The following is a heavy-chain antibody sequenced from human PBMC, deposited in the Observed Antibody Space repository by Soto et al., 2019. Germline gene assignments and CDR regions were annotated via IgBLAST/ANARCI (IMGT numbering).Heavy chain of an antibody. D-gene: IGHD2-2*01. CDR1: GGSFTSDY. J-gene: IGHJ5*02. V-gene: IGHV4-59*08. CDR3: ARLHCDSPNCVPLDP. Sequence: SETLSLTCTVSGGSFTSDYWSWIRQPPGKGLQWIGYIYYNGTTNYNPSLKSRLTISQDTAKGQISLELTSLTAADTAVYYCARLHCDSPNCVPLDPWGQGTLVTVSS. CDR2: IYYNGTT.